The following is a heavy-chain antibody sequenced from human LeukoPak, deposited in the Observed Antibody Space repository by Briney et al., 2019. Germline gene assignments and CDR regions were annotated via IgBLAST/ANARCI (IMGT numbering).Heavy chain of an antibody. CDR3: ARGYIEVVLTTTYSFFDP. Sequence: SSETLSLTCAVYGGSFSGYYWSWIRQPPEKGLEWIGEISHSGSTNYNPSLKSRVTISVDTSKNQFSLKVNSVTAADTAVYYCARGYIEVVLTTTYSFFDPWGQGILVTVSS. D-gene: IGHD2-15*01. CDR2: ISHSGST. V-gene: IGHV4-34*01. CDR1: GGSFSGYY. J-gene: IGHJ5*02.